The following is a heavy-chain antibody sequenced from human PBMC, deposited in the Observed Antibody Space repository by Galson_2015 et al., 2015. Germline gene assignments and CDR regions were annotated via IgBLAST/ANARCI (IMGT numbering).Heavy chain of an antibody. V-gene: IGHV3-23*01. CDR2: ISTSGGTT. D-gene: IGHD3-9*01. CDR3: AKGLAGYSYAFDI. CDR1: GFIFSSYA. J-gene: IGHJ3*02. Sequence: SLRLSCAASGFIFSSYAMSWVRQDPGKGLEWVLSISTSGGTTYYADSVKGRFTVSRNNSRNTLYLQMNSLRAEDTALYHCAKGLAGYSYAFDIWGQGTMLTVFS.